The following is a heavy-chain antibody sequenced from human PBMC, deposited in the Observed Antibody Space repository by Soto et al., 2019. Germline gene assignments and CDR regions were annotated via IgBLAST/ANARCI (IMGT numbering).Heavy chain of an antibody. CDR2: INHSGST. CDR1: GECFSRYS. V-gene: IGHV4-34*01. Sequence: SETRSLTCAVGGECFSRYSSTWIRQPPGTGLEWIGEINHSGSTNYNPSLKSRVTISVDTSTNQFSLTLTSVTDADTALYYGARDKIDVLFDYWGQGTLATDSS. J-gene: IGHJ4*02. CDR3: ARDKIDVLFDY.